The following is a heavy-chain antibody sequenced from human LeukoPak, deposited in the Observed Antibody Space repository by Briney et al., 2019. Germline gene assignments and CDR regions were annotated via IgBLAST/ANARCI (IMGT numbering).Heavy chain of an antibody. CDR2: IYPDDSDT. D-gene: IGHD1-26*01. CDR1: GYSFTSYW. V-gene: IGHV5-51*01. Sequence: GESLKISCKGSGYSFTSYWIGWVRQMPGKGLEWMGIIYPDDSDTRYSPSFQGQVTISADKSISTAYLQWGSLKASDTAMYYCARRRDLYSGSYYPFDYWGQGTLVTVSS. J-gene: IGHJ4*02. CDR3: ARRRDLYSGSYYPFDY.